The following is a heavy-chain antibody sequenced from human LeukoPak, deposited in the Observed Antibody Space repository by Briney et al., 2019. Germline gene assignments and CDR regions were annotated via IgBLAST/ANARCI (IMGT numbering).Heavy chain of an antibody. CDR1: GFTFSSYA. V-gene: IGHV3-30-3*01. J-gene: IGHJ6*03. Sequence: GGSLRLSCAASGFTFSSYAMHWVRQAPGKGLEWVAVISYDGSNKYYADSVKGRFTISRDNSKNTLYLQMNSLRAEDTAVYYCARDLIYCSSTSCYPTYYYYYMDVWGKGTTVTVSS. CDR2: ISYDGSNK. D-gene: IGHD2-2*01. CDR3: ARDLIYCSSTSCYPTYYYYYMDV.